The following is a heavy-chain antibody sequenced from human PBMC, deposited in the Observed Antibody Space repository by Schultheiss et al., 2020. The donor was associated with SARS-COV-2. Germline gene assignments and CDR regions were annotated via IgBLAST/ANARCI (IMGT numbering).Heavy chain of an antibody. Sequence: GSLRLSCAASGFSFSSYEMNWVRQAPGKGLEWVSYISSSGSTIYYADSVKGRFTISRDNAKNSVYLQMNSLRAEDTAVYYCARLSIAARLFDYWGQGTLVTVSS. CDR1: GFSFSSYE. V-gene: IGHV3-48*03. J-gene: IGHJ4*02. CDR2: ISSSGSTI. CDR3: ARLSIAARLFDY. D-gene: IGHD6-6*01.